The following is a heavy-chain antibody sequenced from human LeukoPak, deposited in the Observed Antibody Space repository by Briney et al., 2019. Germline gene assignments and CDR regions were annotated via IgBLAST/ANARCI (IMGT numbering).Heavy chain of an antibody. V-gene: IGHV1-18*01. CDR1: GYTFTSYG. J-gene: IGHJ1*01. CDR2: ISAYNGNT. Sequence: ASVTVSCKASGYTFTSYGISWVRQAPGQGLEWMGWISAYNGNTNYAQKLQGRVTMTTDTSTSTAYMELRSLRSDDTAVYYCARDFLALAGAEYFQHWGQGTLVTVSS. D-gene: IGHD3-3*01. CDR3: ARDFLALAGAEYFQH.